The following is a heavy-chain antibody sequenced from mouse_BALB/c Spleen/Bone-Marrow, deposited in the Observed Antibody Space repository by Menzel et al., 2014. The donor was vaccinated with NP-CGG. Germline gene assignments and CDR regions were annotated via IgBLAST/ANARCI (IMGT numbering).Heavy chain of an antibody. CDR1: GFTFSGFG. CDR2: ISSGSSTI. CDR3: TRGGNWEDFDY. V-gene: IGHV5-17*02. D-gene: IGHD4-1*01. J-gene: IGHJ2*01. Sequence: EVNLVESGGGLVQPGGSRKLSCAASGFTFSGFGMHWVRQAPEKGLEWVAYISSGSSTIFYADTVKGRFTISRDNPKNTLFLQMTSLRPEDTAMYYCTRGGNWEDFDYWGQGTTLTVSS.